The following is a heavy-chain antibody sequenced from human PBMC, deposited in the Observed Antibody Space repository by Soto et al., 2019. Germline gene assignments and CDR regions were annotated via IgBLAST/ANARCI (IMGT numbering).Heavy chain of an antibody. D-gene: IGHD3-22*01. CDR3: ARSGYYYESLDY. CDR2: IYYSGST. Sequence: SETLSLTCTVSGGSISTYYWSWIRQPPGKGLEWIGYIYYSGSTSYNPSLKSRVTISVDTSKNQFSLKLRSVTAADTAVYYCARSGYYYESLDYWGQGALVTGSS. J-gene: IGHJ4*02. V-gene: IGHV4-59*01. CDR1: GGSISTYY.